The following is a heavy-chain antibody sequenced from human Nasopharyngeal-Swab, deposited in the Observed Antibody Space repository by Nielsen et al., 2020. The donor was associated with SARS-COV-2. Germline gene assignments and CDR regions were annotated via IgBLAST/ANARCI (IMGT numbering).Heavy chain of an antibody. CDR3: AKGIAAAGSRSLDY. CDR1: GFTFENYA. CDR2: ITWNSGNK. J-gene: IGHJ4*02. V-gene: IGHV3-9*01. D-gene: IGHD6-13*01. Sequence: SLKISCAASGFTFENYAMHWVRQAPGKGLEWVSGITWNSGNKGYADSVKGRFTISRDNAKNAVYLQMNSLRAEDTAFYYCAKGIAAAGSRSLDYWGQGTLVTVSS.